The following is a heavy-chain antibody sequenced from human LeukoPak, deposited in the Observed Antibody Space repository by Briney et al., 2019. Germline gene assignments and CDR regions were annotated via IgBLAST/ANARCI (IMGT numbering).Heavy chain of an antibody. CDR3: ARDLGGSHFDY. CDR2: INPSGGST. CDR1: GYTFTGYY. V-gene: IGHV1-46*01. D-gene: IGHD1-26*01. Sequence: ASVKVSCKASGYTFTGYYMHWVRQAPGQGLEWMGWINPSGGSTSYAQKFQGRVTMTRDMSTSTVYMELSSLRSEDTAVYYCARDLGGSHFDYWGQGTLVTVSS. J-gene: IGHJ4*02.